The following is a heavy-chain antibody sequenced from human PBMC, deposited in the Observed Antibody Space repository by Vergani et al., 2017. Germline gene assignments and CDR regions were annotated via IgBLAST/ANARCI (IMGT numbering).Heavy chain of an antibody. V-gene: IGHV1-2*02. CDR1: GYSFTDYY. CDR2: INPNSGGT. Sequence: QVQLVQSGSELKKPGASVKVSCKASGYSFTDYYMHWVRQAPGQGLEWMGWINPNSGGTNYAQKFQGRVTMTRDTSISTAYMELRRLRSDDTAVYYCARGEGSGWKGGYHYYGMDVWAQGTTVTVSS. D-gene: IGHD6-19*01. CDR3: ARGEGSGWKGGYHYYGMDV. J-gene: IGHJ6*02.